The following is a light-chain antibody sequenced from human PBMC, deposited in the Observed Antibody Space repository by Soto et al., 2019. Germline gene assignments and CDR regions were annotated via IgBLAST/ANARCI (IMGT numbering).Light chain of an antibody. CDR1: QSVSSY. Sequence: EIVLTQSPATLSLSPGERATLSCRASQSVSSYLAWYQQKPGQAPRLLIYHASNRATGIPARFSGSGSGTDFTLTISSLEPEDFAVYYCQQRSNWPPRVTFGQGTRLEIK. CDR3: QQRSNWPPRVT. CDR2: HAS. V-gene: IGKV3-11*01. J-gene: IGKJ5*01.